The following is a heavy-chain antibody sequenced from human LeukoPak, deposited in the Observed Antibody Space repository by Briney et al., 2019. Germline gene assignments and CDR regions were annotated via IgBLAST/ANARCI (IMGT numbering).Heavy chain of an antibody. CDR1: GFTFSSYA. J-gene: IGHJ4*02. Sequence: GGSLRLSCAASGFTFSSYAMSWVRQAPGKGLEWVSAISGSGGSTYYADSVKGRFTISRDNSKNTLYLQMNSLRAEDTAVYYCAKGPILFGGAWYYFDYWGQGTLVTVSS. CDR2: ISGSGGST. D-gene: IGHD3-16*01. V-gene: IGHV3-23*01. CDR3: AKGPILFGGAWYYFDY.